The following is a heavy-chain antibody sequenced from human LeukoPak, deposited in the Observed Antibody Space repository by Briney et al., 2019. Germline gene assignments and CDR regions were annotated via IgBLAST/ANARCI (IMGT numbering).Heavy chain of an antibody. D-gene: IGHD2-2*01. Sequence: GSSVKVSCKASGGTFSRYAISWVRQAPGQGLEWMGEIIPIFGTAIYAQKFQGRVTITADESTSTAYMELSSLRSEDTAVYYCARGYCSSTSCPDYYYYYYMDVWGKGTTVTVSS. CDR2: IIPIFGTA. CDR1: GGTFSRYA. CDR3: ARGYCSSTSCPDYYYYYYMDV. J-gene: IGHJ6*03. V-gene: IGHV1-69*01.